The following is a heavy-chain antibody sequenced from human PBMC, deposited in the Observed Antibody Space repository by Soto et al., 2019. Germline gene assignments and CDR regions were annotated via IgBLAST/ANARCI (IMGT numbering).Heavy chain of an antibody. J-gene: IGHJ4*02. Sequence: QVQLVESGGGVVQPGRSLRLSCAASGFTFSSYAMHWVRQAPGKGLEWVAVISYDGSNKYYADSVKGRFTISRDNSKKTLYLPMNILRAEDTAVYYCARDTGVVVVAATLDYWGQGTLVTVYS. CDR2: ISYDGSNK. D-gene: IGHD2-15*01. V-gene: IGHV3-30-3*01. CDR3: ARDTGVVVVAATLDY. CDR1: GFTFSSYA.